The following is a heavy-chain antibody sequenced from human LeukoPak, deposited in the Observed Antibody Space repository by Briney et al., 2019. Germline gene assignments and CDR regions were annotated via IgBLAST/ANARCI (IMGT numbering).Heavy chain of an antibody. Sequence: ASVKVSCKASGYTFTGYYMHWVRQAPGQGLEWMGWISAYNGNTNYAQKLQGRVTMTTDTSTSTAYMELRSLRSDDTAVYYCARDPGVVVVAATTFDIWGQGTMVTVSS. V-gene: IGHV1-18*04. CDR3: ARDPGVVVVAATTFDI. CDR1: GYTFTGYY. CDR2: ISAYNGNT. J-gene: IGHJ3*02. D-gene: IGHD2-15*01.